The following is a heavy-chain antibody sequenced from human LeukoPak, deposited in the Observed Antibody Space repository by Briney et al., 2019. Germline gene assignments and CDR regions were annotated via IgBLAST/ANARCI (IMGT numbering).Heavy chain of an antibody. CDR2: IYSGGST. J-gene: IGHJ4*02. CDR3: ARAYYYDSSGYYPWGY. V-gene: IGHV3-53*01. CDR1: GFTVSSNY. Sequence: GGSLRLSCAASGFTVSSNYMSWVRQAPGKGLEWVSVIYSGGSTYYADSVKGRFTISRDNSKNTLYLQMNSLRAEDTAVYYCARAYYYDSSGYYPWGYWGQGTLVTVSS. D-gene: IGHD3-22*01.